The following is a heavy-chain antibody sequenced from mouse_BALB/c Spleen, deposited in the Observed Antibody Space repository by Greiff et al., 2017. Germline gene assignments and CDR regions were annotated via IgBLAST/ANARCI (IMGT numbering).Heavy chain of an antibody. Sequence: EVQLLQSGPDLLKPGSSVKLSCKASGYSFTSYYMYWVKQSHGKSLEWIGFIGPFNGGTSYNQKFKGKATLTVDKSYSPAYMHLSSLTSEASAVYYCARNGSSSNSLDYWGQGTTLTVSS. D-gene: IGHD1-1*01. CDR3: ARNGSSSNSLDY. V-gene: IGHV1S135*01. J-gene: IGHJ2*01. CDR2: IGPFNGGT. CDR1: GYSFTSYY.